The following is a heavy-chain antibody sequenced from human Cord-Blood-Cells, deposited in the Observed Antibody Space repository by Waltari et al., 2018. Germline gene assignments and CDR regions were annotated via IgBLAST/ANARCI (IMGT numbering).Heavy chain of an antibody. V-gene: IGHV3-11*01. Sequence: AASGFTFSDYYMSWIRQAPGKGLEWVSYISSSGNTIYYADSVKGRFTISRDNAKNSLYLQMNSLRAEDTAVYYCARDLSTGYYFDYWGQGTLVTVSS. CDR2: ISSSGNTI. J-gene: IGHJ4*02. CDR3: ARDLSTGYYFDY. D-gene: IGHD3-9*01. CDR1: GFTFSDYY.